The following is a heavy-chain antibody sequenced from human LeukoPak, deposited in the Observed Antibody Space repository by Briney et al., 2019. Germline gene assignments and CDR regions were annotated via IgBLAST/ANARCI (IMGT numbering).Heavy chain of an antibody. Sequence: PSETLSLTCTVSGGSISSGDYYWSWTRQPPGKGLEWIGYIYYSGSTYYNPSLKSRVTISVDTSKNQFSLKLSSVTAADTAVYYCAREGPITMVRGVIIPGHFDYWGQGTLVTVSS. CDR3: AREGPITMVRGVIIPGHFDY. V-gene: IGHV4-30-4*01. CDR2: IYYSGST. D-gene: IGHD3-10*01. J-gene: IGHJ4*02. CDR1: GGSISSGDYY.